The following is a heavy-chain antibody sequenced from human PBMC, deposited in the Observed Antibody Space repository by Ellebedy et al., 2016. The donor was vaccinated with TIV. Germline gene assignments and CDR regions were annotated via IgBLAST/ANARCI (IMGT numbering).Heavy chain of an antibody. CDR2: ISSSSSYI. J-gene: IGHJ4*02. V-gene: IGHV3-21*01. CDR3: ARDHLTYYDFWSGYFGY. Sequence: GGSLRLSXAASGFTFSSYSMNWVRQAPGKGLEWVSSISSSSSYIYYADSVKGRFTISRDNAKNSLYLQMNSLRAEDTAVYYCARDHLTYYDFWSGYFGYWGQGTLFTVSS. CDR1: GFTFSSYS. D-gene: IGHD3-3*01.